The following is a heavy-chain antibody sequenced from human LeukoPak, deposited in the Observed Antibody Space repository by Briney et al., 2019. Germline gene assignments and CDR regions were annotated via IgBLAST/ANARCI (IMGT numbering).Heavy chain of an antibody. CDR3: ARVFSGIAAAGFYFDY. CDR2: IYTSGST. D-gene: IGHD6-13*01. Sequence: PSQTLSLTCTVSGGSISSGSYYWSWIRQPAGKGLEWIGRIYTSGSTNYNPSLKSRVTISVDTSKNQFSLKLSSVTAADTAVYYCARVFSGIAAAGFYFDYWGQGTLVTVSS. CDR1: GGSISSGSYY. V-gene: IGHV4-61*02. J-gene: IGHJ4*02.